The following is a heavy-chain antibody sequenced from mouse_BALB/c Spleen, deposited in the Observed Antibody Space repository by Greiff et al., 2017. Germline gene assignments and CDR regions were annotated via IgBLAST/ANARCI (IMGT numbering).Heavy chain of an antibody. J-gene: IGHJ3*01. Sequence: VQVVESGAELAKPGASVKMSCKASGYTFTSYWMHWVKQRPGQGLEWIGYINPSTGYTEYNQKFKDKATLTADKSSSTAYMQLSSLTSEDSAVYYCASSRLYWFAYWGQGTLVTVSA. CDR3: ASSRLYWFAY. CDR1: GYTFTSYW. D-gene: IGHD2-12*01. V-gene: IGHV1-7*01. CDR2: INPSTGYT.